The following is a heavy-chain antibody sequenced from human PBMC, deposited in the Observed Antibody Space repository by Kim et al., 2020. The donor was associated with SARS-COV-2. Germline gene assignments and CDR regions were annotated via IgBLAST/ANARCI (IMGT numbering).Heavy chain of an antibody. J-gene: IGHJ4*02. D-gene: IGHD6-13*01. Sequence: GGSLRLSCAASGFTFSSYWMHWVRQAPGKGLVWVSRINSDGSSTSYADSVKGRITISRDNAKNTLYLQMNSLRAEDTDVYYCGREGTLGSSWRIYYFDYWGQGTLVTVSS. CDR1: GFTFSSYW. CDR3: GREGTLGSSWRIYYFDY. V-gene: IGHV3-74*01. CDR2: INSDGSST.